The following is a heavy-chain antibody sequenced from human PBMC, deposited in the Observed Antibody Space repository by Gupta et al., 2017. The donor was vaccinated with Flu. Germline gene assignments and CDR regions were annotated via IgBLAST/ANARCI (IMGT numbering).Heavy chain of an antibody. V-gene: IGHV3-9*01. CDR2: ISGNSDVI. D-gene: IGHD3-10*01. CDR1: GLTCDEYA. Sequence: VQLVESGGGLVQPGGSLRPCCAASGLTCDEYATPWVRTAHGKGLAWVSGISGNSDVIAHADSVKGRFTSSRDNAKNSLFLQMNSLRSEDTALYYCAKPNYYGAGNYYHLVAFDIWGQGTMFTVSS. J-gene: IGHJ3*02. CDR3: AKPNYYGAGNYYHLVAFDI.